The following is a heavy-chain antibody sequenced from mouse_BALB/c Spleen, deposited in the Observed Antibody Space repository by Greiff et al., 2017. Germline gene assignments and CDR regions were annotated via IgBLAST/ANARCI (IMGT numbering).Heavy chain of an antibody. V-gene: IGHV3-2*02. CDR3: AREYYGTPYFDV. Sequence: EVKLQESGPGLVKPSQSLSLTCTVTGYSITSDYAWNWIRQFPGNKLEWMGYISYSGSTSYNPSLKSRISITRDTSKNQFFLQLNSVTTEDTATYYCAREYYGTPYFDVWGAGTTVTVSS. D-gene: IGHD1-1*01. J-gene: IGHJ1*01. CDR1: GYSITSDYA. CDR2: ISYSGST.